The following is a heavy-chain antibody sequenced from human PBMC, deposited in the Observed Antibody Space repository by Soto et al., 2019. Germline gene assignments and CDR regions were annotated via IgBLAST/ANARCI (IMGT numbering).Heavy chain of an antibody. Sequence: QVQLQESGPGLVKPSQTLSLTCTVSGGSISSGNYYWSWIRQHPGQGLEWIGYIYYSGSTYYNPSLKRRVTISVDTSKNQFPLKVNSGTAGDTAVDYCAGDPSIGARGGGMDVWGQGTTVTVSS. CDR1: GGSISSGNYY. V-gene: IGHV4-31*03. J-gene: IGHJ6*02. D-gene: IGHD6-6*01. CDR2: IYYSGST. CDR3: AGDPSIGARGGGMDV.